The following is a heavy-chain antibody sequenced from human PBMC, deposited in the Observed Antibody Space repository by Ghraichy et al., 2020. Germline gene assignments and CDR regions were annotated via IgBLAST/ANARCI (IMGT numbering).Heavy chain of an antibody. CDR1: GITFSPYS. V-gene: IGHV3-21*01. Sequence: GGSLRLSCAASGITFSPYSMNWVRQAPGKGLEWVSSISSRSDYLYYSDSVRGRFTISRDNARNSLYLQMNSLRAEDTAVYYCARGGSRTVTMTTYDYWGQGTLVTVSS. J-gene: IGHJ4*02. D-gene: IGHD4-11*01. CDR3: ARGGSRTVTMTTYDY. CDR2: ISSRSDYL.